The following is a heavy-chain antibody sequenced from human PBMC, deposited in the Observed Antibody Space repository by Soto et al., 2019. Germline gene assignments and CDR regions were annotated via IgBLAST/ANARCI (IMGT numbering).Heavy chain of an antibody. CDR1: GGSISSGGYS. D-gene: IGHD1-26*01. CDR3: VKNRGAGSLSNWSFAS. CDR2: IYHSGST. V-gene: IGHV4-30-2*01. Sequence: SETLSLTCAVSGGSISSGGYSWSWIRQPPGKGLEWIGYIYHSGSTYYNPSLKSRVTISVDRSKNQFSLKLSSVTAADTAVYYCVKNRGAGSLSNWSFASWGRGSLVTVSS. J-gene: IGHJ2*01.